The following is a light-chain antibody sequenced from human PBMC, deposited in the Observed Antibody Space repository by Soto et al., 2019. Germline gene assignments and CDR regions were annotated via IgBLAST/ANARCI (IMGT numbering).Light chain of an antibody. Sequence: IQLTQSPSSLSASVGDRVTITCRASQGLSSYLAWYQQKPGKAPKLLIYAASTLQSGVPSRFSGSGSETDFTLTISSLQPEYFATYYCQQVNNYPLTFGGGTQVEL. CDR3: QQVNNYPLT. J-gene: IGKJ4*01. CDR1: QGLSSY. V-gene: IGKV1-9*01. CDR2: AAS.